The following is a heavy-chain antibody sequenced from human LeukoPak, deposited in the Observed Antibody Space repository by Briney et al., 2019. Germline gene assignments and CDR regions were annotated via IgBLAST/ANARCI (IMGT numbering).Heavy chain of an antibody. V-gene: IGHV4-38-2*01. CDR2: IYHSGST. D-gene: IGHD6-13*01. CDR1: GYSISSGYY. J-gene: IGHJ6*03. Sequence: SETLSLTCAVSGYSISSGYYWGWIRQPPGKGLEWIGSIYHSGSTYYNPSLKSRVTISVDTSKNQFSLKLSSVTAAGTAVYYCAKHSSSWYEPSRDYYYYMDVWGKGTTVTVSS. CDR3: AKHSSSWYEPSRDYYYYMDV.